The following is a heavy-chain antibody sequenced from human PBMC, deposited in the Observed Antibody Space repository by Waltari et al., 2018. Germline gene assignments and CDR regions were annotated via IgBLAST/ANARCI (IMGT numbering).Heavy chain of an antibody. CDR3: VRRHWEAGYYRDQ. CDR1: GASIGSGSFY. J-gene: IGHJ4*02. Sequence: QLQLRESGPGLLKPSETLSLTCSVSGASIGSGSFYWGWIRPAPGVGLEWMGSPYHSGDTYYNPSLESRVTISRDTSKNQFSLKVRSVTAADTALYYCVRRHWEAGYYRDQWGPGTLVTVSS. CDR2: PYHSGDT. D-gene: IGHD3-9*01. V-gene: IGHV4-39*07.